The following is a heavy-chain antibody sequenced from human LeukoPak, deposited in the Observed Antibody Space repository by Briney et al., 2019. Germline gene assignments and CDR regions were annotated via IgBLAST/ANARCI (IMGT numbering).Heavy chain of an antibody. V-gene: IGHV4-61*02. CDR1: GGSISSGSYY. D-gene: IGHD3-3*01. CDR2: IYTSGST. CDR3: ATATDYDFWSGSADGFDI. Sequence: SETLSLTCTVSGGSISSGSYYWSWIRQPAGKGLEWIGRIYTSGSTNYNPSLKSRVTISVDTSKNQFSLKLSSVTAADTAVYYCATATDYDFWSGSADGFDIWGQGTMVTVSS. J-gene: IGHJ3*02.